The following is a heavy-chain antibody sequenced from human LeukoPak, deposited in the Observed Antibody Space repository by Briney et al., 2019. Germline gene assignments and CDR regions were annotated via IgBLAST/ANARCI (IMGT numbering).Heavy chain of an antibody. J-gene: IGHJ4*02. D-gene: IGHD3-3*01. CDR3: ARPRGYDFWSGYYYYFDY. CDR2: INHSGST. CDR1: GGSFSGYY. V-gene: IGHV4-34*01. Sequence: PSETLSLTCAVYGGSFSGYYWSWIRQPPGKGLEWIGEINHSGSTNYNPSLKSRVTISVDTSKNQFSLKLSSVTAADTAVYYCARPRGYDFWSGYYYYFDYWGQGTLVTVSS.